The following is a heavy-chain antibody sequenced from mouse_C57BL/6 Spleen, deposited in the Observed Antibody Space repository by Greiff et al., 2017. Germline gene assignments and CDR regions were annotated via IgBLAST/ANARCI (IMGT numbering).Heavy chain of an antibody. CDR2: IDPATGGT. Sequence: QVQLQQSGAELVRPGASVTLSCKASGYTFTDYEMHWVKQTPVHGLEWIGAIDPATGGTAYNQKFKGKAILTADKSSSTAYMELRSLTSEDSAVYYCTRGEIYYGNYYYAMDYWGQGTSVTVSS. CDR1: GYTFTDYE. D-gene: IGHD2-1*01. J-gene: IGHJ4*01. V-gene: IGHV1-15*01. CDR3: TRGEIYYGNYYYAMDY.